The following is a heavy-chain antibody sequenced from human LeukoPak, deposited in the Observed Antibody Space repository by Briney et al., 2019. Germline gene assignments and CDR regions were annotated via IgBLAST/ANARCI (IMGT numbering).Heavy chain of an antibody. D-gene: IGHD1-26*01. CDR2: ISGSGGST. V-gene: IGHV3-23*01. Sequence: GGSLRLSCAASGFTFSSYAMSWVHQAPGKGLEWVSAISGSGGSTHYADSVKGRFTISRDNSKNTLYLQMNSLRAEDTAVYYCEPLLLEAGGFDYWGQGTLVTVSS. CDR1: GFTFSSYA. CDR3: EPLLLEAGGFDY. J-gene: IGHJ4*02.